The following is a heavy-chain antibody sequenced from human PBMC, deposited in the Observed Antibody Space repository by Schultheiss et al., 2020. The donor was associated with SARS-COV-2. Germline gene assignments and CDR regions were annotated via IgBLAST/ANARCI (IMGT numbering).Heavy chain of an antibody. V-gene: IGHV4-34*01. CDR3: ARDQGPDSSGWYGNYYYYGMDV. CDR2: INHSGST. CDR1: GGSFSGYY. Sequence: SQTLSLTCAVYGGSFSGYYWSWIRQPPGKGLEWIGEINHSGSTNYNPSLKSRVTISVDTSKNQFSLKLSSVTAADTAVYYCARDQGPDSSGWYGNYYYYGMDVWGQGTTVTVSS. J-gene: IGHJ6*02. D-gene: IGHD6-19*01.